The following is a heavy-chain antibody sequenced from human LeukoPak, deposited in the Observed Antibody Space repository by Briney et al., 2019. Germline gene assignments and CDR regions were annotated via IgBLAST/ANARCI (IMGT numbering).Heavy chain of an antibody. D-gene: IGHD6-19*01. CDR3: AKAGSGWSAFDY. CDR2: ISGSGGTT. Sequence: GGSLRLSCAASGFTFSSYAMSWVRQAPGKGLEWVSAISGSGGTTYYADSVKGRFTISRDNSKNTLYVQMNSLRAEDTAVYYCAKAGSGWSAFDYWGLGTLVTVSS. V-gene: IGHV3-23*01. CDR1: GFTFSSYA. J-gene: IGHJ4*02.